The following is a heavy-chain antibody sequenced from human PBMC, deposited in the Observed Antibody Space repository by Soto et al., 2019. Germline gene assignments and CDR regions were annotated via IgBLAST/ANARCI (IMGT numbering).Heavy chain of an antibody. CDR2: IYHSGST. Sequence: WETLSLTWAVSGGSISSSNWWSWVRQPPGKGLEWIGEIYHSGSTNYNPSLKSRVTISVDKSKNQFSLKLSSVTAADTAVYYCARGLARGRMKFDYWGQGTLVTVSS. V-gene: IGHV4-4*02. CDR3: ARGLARGRMKFDY. CDR1: GGSISSSNW. J-gene: IGHJ4*02.